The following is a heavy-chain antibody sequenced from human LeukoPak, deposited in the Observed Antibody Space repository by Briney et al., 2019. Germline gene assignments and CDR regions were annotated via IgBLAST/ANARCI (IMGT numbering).Heavy chain of an antibody. CDR2: VHLDGRT. D-gene: IGHD6-19*01. Sequence: PSGTLSLTCAVSGGSVTSTSWWTWVRQPPGKGLEWIGEVHLDGRTNYNPSLTGRLTLSVDLYENHISLKLTSVTAADTAVYYCARRVAVARRDAFDIWGQGTMVTVSS. CDR1: GGSVTSTSW. CDR3: ARRVAVARRDAFDI. V-gene: IGHV4-4*02. J-gene: IGHJ3*02.